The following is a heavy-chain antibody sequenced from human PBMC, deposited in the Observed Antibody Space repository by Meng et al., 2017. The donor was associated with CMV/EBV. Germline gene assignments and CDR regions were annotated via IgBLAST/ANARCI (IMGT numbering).Heavy chain of an antibody. Sequence: SGFTFRSYAMHWVRQAPGKGLEWVAVISYDGGNKYYADSVKGRFTISRDNSKNTLYLQMNSLRAEDTAVYYCARVLGRFLEWLPFDYWGQGTLVTVSS. CDR3: ARVLGRFLEWLPFDY. D-gene: IGHD3-3*01. V-gene: IGHV3-30-3*01. J-gene: IGHJ4*02. CDR1: GFTFRSYA. CDR2: ISYDGGNK.